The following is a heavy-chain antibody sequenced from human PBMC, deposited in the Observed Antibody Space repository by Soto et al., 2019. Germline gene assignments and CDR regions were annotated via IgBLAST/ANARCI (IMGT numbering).Heavy chain of an antibody. CDR1: GVTVNSKY. CDR2: IYSGGNT. Sequence: GVSLRFSWALSGVTVNSKYMCWVRQGPGKGLEWVSGIYSGGNTYYTDSVKGRFTISRDNSKDTLYLQMNSLRVEDTAVYYCARDKLDWGQGT. V-gene: IGHV3-66*01. CDR3: ARDKLD. J-gene: IGHJ4*02.